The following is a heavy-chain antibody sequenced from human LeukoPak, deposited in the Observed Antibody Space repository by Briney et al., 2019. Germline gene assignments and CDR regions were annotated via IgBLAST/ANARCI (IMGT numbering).Heavy chain of an antibody. CDR1: GGSISSYY. Sequence: SETLSLTCTVSGGSISSYYWSWIRQPPGKGLEWIGYIYYSGSTNYNPSLKSRVTISVDTSKNQFSLKLSSVTAADTAVYYCAGTLEGATTWFDPWGQGALVTVSS. CDR2: IYYSGST. D-gene: IGHD1-26*01. V-gene: IGHV4-59*01. CDR3: AGTLEGATTWFDP. J-gene: IGHJ5*02.